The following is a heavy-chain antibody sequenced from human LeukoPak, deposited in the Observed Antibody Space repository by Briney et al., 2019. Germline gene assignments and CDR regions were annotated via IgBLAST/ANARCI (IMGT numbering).Heavy chain of an antibody. CDR1: GFTFSSYA. CDR2: ISGSGGST. D-gene: IGHD6-13*01. J-gene: IGHJ4*02. Sequence: PGGSLRLSCAASGFTFSSYAMSWVRQAPGKGLEWVSAISGSGGSTYYADSVKGRFTISRDNSKNTLYLQMNSLRAEDTAVYYCARGSYSSSWYVVDYWGQGTLVTVSS. CDR3: ARGSYSSSWYVVDY. V-gene: IGHV3-23*01.